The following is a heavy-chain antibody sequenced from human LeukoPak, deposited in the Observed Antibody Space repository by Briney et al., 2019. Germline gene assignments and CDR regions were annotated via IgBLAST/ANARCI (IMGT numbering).Heavy chain of an antibody. Sequence: GSLRLSCEASGFTFSTYAIHWVRQAPGKGLEWIGEINYTGSTSYNPSLKSRVTISVDTSQNQFFLLLTSVTAADTAVYYCARVAGYLPTRWFDPWGQGTHVTVSS. J-gene: IGHJ5*02. V-gene: IGHV4-34*08. D-gene: IGHD6-25*01. CDR3: ARVAGYLPTRWFDP. CDR2: INYTGST. CDR1: GFTFSTYA.